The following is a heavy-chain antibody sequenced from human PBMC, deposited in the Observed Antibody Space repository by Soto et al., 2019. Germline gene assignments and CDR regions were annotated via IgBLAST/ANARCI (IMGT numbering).Heavy chain of an antibody. CDR2: IYYRGST. V-gene: IGHV4-59*01. D-gene: IGHD6-19*01. J-gene: IGHJ3*02. CDR3: ARGGGSGWYIDAFDI. CDR1: GGSISSYY. Sequence: QVQLQESGPGLVKPSETLSLTCTVSGGSISSYYWSWIRQPPGKGLEWIGYIYYRGSTNYNPSLKRRVTISVVTSKNQSSRKLSSVTAADTAVYYCARGGGSGWYIDAFDIWGQGTMVTVSS.